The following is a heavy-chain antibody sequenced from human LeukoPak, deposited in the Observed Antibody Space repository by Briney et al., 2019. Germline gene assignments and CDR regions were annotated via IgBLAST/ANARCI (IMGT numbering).Heavy chain of an antibody. CDR2: IGVSGGST. Sequence: GGSLRLSCAASGFTFSGYAMTWVRQAPGKGLEWVSTIGVSGGSTFYADSVKGRFTNSRDNSKNTLYLQMNSLRVEDTAVYYCAKGYYDSTGYPLRPSFDYWGQGTLVTVSS. D-gene: IGHD3-22*01. V-gene: IGHV3-23*01. CDR1: GFTFSGYA. J-gene: IGHJ4*02. CDR3: AKGYYDSTGYPLRPSFDY.